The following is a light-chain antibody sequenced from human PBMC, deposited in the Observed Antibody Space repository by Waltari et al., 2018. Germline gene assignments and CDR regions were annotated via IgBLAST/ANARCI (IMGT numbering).Light chain of an antibody. CDR1: QSVNNN. V-gene: IGKV3-15*01. CDR3: QQYIQWPLT. Sequence: EIVMTQSPATLSVSPGERATLSCRASQSVNNNLAWYQQKPGQAPRLLIYGASTRATGIAVRFSASGSGTEFTLTISSLQSGDFAVYYCQQYIQWPLTFGGGSKVEIK. J-gene: IGKJ4*01. CDR2: GAS.